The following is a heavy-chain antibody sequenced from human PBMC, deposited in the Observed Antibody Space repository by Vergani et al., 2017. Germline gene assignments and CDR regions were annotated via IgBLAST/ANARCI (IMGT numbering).Heavy chain of an antibody. V-gene: IGHV4-61*02. CDR2: IYTRGGT. CDR1: GGSISSGSYY. CDR3: AGGERIFDI. J-gene: IGHJ3*02. D-gene: IGHD1-1*01. Sequence: QVQLQESGPGLVKPSQTLSLTCTVSGGSISSGSYYWSWIRQPAGKGLEWIGRIYTRGGTNYNPALKSRVTISVDTSKNQFSLKLSSVTAADTAVYYCAGGERIFDIWGQGTMVTVSS.